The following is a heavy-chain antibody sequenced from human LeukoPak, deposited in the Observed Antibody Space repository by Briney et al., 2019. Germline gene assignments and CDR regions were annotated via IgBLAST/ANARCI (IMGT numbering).Heavy chain of an antibody. CDR3: VKALDV. V-gene: IGHV3-48*01. J-gene: IGHJ6*04. Sequence: GGSLRLSCAASGFTFSSYSMNWVRQAPGKGLEWVSYISSFSGTINYADSVKGRFTISRDNSKNTLYLQMNSPRAEDTAVYYCVKALDVWGKGTTVTVSS. CDR1: GFTFSSYS. CDR2: ISSFSGTI.